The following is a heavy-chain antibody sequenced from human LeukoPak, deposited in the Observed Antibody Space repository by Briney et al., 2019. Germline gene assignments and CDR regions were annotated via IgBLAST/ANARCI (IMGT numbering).Heavy chain of an antibody. Sequence: TSETLSLTCTVSGGSISSSSYYWGWIRQPPGKGLECIGEINHSGSTNYNPSLKSRVAISVDTSKNQFSLKLNSVTAADTAVYYCARGRRLNLAVAAIRGAFDIWGQGTMVTVSS. J-gene: IGHJ3*02. V-gene: IGHV4-39*07. CDR1: GGSISSSSYY. D-gene: IGHD6-19*01. CDR2: INHSGST. CDR3: ARGRRLNLAVAAIRGAFDI.